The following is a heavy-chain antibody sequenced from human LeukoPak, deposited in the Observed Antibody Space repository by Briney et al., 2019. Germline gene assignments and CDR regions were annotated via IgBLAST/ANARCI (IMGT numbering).Heavy chain of an antibody. Sequence: GESLKISCKGSGYTFTGYWISWVRQMPGKGLEWMGKIDPSDSYTSYSPSFQGHVTISADQSISAAFLQWSSLKASDTAMYYCARHSHYDFWSGYLDYWGQGTLVTVSS. CDR3: ARHSHYDFWSGYLDY. D-gene: IGHD3-3*01. V-gene: IGHV5-10-1*01. CDR2: IDPSDSYT. J-gene: IGHJ4*02. CDR1: GYTFTGYW.